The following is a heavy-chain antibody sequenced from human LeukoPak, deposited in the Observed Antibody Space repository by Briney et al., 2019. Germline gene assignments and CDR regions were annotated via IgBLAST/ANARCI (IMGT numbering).Heavy chain of an antibody. CDR2: IIPIFATT. CDR3: ALDSSSTVDY. D-gene: IGHD6-6*01. CDR1: GGTFSSYA. Sequence: GASVKVSCKASGGTFSSYAISWVRQAPGQGLEWMGRIIPIFATTNHAQTFQGRVAITTAESTSTAYMELSSLRSEDTAVYYCALDSSSTVDYWGQGTLVTVSS. J-gene: IGHJ4*02. V-gene: IGHV1-69*05.